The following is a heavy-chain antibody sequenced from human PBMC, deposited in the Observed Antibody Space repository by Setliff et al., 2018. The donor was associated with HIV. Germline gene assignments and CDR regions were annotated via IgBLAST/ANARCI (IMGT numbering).Heavy chain of an antibody. CDR3: ARPNYYDSSGSFDY. V-gene: IGHV3-11*06. J-gene: IGHJ4*02. D-gene: IGHD3-22*01. CDR2: ISSSSTYT. Sequence: GGSLRLSCGASGFSFGDYYMSWIRQAPGKGLEWISHISSSSTYTNYADSVKGRFTISKDNAKNSLFLQMNSLRAEDTAVYYCARPNYYDSSGSFDYWGQGTLVTVSS. CDR1: GFSFGDYY.